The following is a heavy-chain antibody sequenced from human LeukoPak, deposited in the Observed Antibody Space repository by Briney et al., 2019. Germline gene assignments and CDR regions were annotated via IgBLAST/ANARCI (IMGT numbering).Heavy chain of an antibody. Sequence: PSDTLSLTCCVSGGSISNINYSWSWIRRPPGKGLEWIGYIYYSGSTYYNPALRSRVTISVDRSKNHFSLELNSVTAADTAVYYCARLSVRGYGDYVYWGQGPLVTVSS. V-gene: IGHV4-30-2*02. D-gene: IGHD4-17*01. CDR1: GGSISNINYS. CDR2: IYYSGST. CDR3: ARLSVRGYGDYVY. J-gene: IGHJ4*02.